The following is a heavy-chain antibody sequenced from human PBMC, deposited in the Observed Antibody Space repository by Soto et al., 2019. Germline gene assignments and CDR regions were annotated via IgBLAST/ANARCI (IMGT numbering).Heavy chain of an antibody. V-gene: IGHV1-2*04. Sequence: ASVKVSCKASGYTFTGYYMHWVRQAPGQGLEWMGWINPSSGGTNYAQKFQGWVTMTRDTSISTAYMELSRLRSDDTAVYYCARAGSSWSGDQNWFDPWGQGTLVTVSS. CDR3: ARAGSSWSGDQNWFDP. J-gene: IGHJ5*02. CDR2: INPSSGGT. CDR1: GYTFTGYY. D-gene: IGHD6-13*01.